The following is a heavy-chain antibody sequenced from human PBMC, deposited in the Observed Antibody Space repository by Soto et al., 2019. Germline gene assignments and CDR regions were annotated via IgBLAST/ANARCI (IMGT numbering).Heavy chain of an antibody. V-gene: IGHV3-74*01. CDR3: ARGPTGWYGFDY. CDR1: GFTFSSNW. J-gene: IGHJ4*02. CDR2: INSDGSSA. D-gene: IGHD6-19*01. Sequence: EVQLVESGGGLVQPGGSLRLSCAGSGFTFSSNWMHWVRQAPGKGLVWVSRINSDGSSATYADSVMGRFTISRDNAKNTLHVQMNSLRAEDTAVYFCARGPTGWYGFDYWGQGTLVTVSS.